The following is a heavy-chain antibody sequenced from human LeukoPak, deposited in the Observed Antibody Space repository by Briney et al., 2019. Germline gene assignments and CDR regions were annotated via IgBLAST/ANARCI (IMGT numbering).Heavy chain of an antibody. CDR2: IYWDDDK. J-gene: IGHJ3*02. D-gene: IGHD3-10*01. Sequence: SGPTLVNPTQTLTLTCTFSGFSLSTSGVGVGWIRQPPGKALEWLALIYWDDDKRYSPSLKSRLTITKDTSKNQVVLTMTNMDPVGTATYYCAHRFTMVREDAFDIWGQGTMVTVSS. CDR3: AHRFTMVREDAFDI. CDR1: GFSLSTSGVG. V-gene: IGHV2-5*02.